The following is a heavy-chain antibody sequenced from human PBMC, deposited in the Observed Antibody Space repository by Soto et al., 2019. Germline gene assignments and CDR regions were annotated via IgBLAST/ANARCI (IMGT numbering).Heavy chain of an antibody. CDR2: IIPILGIA. D-gene: IGHD6-13*01. CDR1: GGTFSSYT. CDR3: ARAAAGTFPWFDP. V-gene: IGHV1-69*10. Sequence: SVKVSCKASGGTFSSYTISWVRQAPGQGLEWMGGIIPILGIANYAQKFQGRVTITADKSTSTAYMELSSLRSEDTAVYYCARAAAGTFPWFDPWGQGTLVTVSS. J-gene: IGHJ5*02.